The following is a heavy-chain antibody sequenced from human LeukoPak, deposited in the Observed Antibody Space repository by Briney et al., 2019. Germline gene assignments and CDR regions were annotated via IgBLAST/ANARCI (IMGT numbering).Heavy chain of an antibody. CDR3: ARSIAVSGLFDY. Sequence: GGSLRLSCEASGFTLSFYSMNWVRQAPGKGLEWLSYISTESGTVYYADSVKGRFTTSRDNAKNSLYLHMSSLRAEDTAVYYCARSIAVSGLFDYWGQGALVTVSS. V-gene: IGHV3-48*01. D-gene: IGHD6-19*01. CDR2: ISTESGTV. J-gene: IGHJ4*02. CDR1: GFTLSFYS.